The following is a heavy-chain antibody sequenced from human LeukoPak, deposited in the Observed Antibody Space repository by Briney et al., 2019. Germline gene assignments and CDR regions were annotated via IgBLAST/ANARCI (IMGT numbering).Heavy chain of an antibody. D-gene: IGHD3-9*01. Sequence: GASVKVSCKASGYTFTSYYMHWVRQAPGQGLEWMGIINPSGGSTSYAQKFQGRVTMTRDMSTSTVYMELSSLRSEDTAVYYCARVEVNFDWLLNFDYWGQGTLVTVSS. V-gene: IGHV1-46*01. CDR1: GYTFTSYY. CDR2: INPSGGST. J-gene: IGHJ4*02. CDR3: ARVEVNFDWLLNFDY.